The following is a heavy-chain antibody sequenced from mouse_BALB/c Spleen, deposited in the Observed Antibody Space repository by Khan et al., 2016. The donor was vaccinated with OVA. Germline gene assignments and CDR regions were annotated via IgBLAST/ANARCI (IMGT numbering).Heavy chain of an antibody. J-gene: IGHJ4*01. CDR1: GYSITSDYA. CDR3: ARGRTY. CDR2: ISYSGST. V-gene: IGHV3-2*02. Sequence: EVQLQESGPGLVKPSQSLSLTCTVTGYSITSDYAWNWIRQFPGNKLEWMGYISYSGSTSYHPSLKSRTSITRDKSKNPFFLQLNSVTTEDTATYYCARGRTYWGQGTSVTVSS.